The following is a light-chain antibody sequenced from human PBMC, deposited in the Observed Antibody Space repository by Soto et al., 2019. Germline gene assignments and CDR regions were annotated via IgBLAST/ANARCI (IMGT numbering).Light chain of an antibody. V-gene: IGKV3-11*01. Sequence: EIVLTQSPATLSLSPGERATLSCRASQSVRHYLAWYQQKPGQAPRLLIYDASNRATGIPARFSGSGSGTDCTLTISSLEPEDFAVYYCQQRSNWLITFGQGTRLEIK. CDR3: QQRSNWLIT. CDR2: DAS. J-gene: IGKJ5*01. CDR1: QSVRHY.